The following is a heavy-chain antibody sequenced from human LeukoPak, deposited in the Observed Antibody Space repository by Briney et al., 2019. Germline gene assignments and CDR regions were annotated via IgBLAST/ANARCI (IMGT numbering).Heavy chain of an antibody. J-gene: IGHJ4*02. CDR3: ARGRGHCSGGSCLRFDY. D-gene: IGHD2-15*01. Sequence: GGSLRLSCAASVFTFSNYAMHWVRQAPGKGVEWVAVLSYDGNNKYYADSVKGRFTISRDNSKSTLELQMNSLRAEDTAVYYCARGRGHCSGGSCLRFDYWGQGTLVTVSS. V-gene: IGHV3-30*01. CDR1: VFTFSNYA. CDR2: LSYDGNNK.